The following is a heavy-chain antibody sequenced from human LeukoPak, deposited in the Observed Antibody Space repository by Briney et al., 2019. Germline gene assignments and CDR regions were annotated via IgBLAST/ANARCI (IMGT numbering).Heavy chain of an antibody. V-gene: IGHV3-30-3*01. D-gene: IGHD3-9*01. CDR1: GFTFSSYA. J-gene: IGHJ4*02. CDR2: ISYDGSNK. CDR3: ARARYDILTGYYQYYFDY. Sequence: GGSLRLSCAASGFTFSSYAMHWVRQAPGKGLEWVAVISYDGSNKYYADPVKGRFTISRDNSKNTLYLQMNSLRAEDTAVYYCARARYDILTGYYQYYFDYWGQGTLVTVSS.